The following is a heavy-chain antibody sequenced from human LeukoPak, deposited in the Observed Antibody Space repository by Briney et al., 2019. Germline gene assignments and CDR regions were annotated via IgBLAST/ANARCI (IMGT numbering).Heavy chain of an antibody. D-gene: IGHD3-22*01. J-gene: IGHJ1*01. CDR3: ATYSSLNRREFQY. CDR1: GFNFRSFA. Sequence: GGSLRLSCAASGFNFRSFAMAWVRQAPGKGLQWVANIKTDGSEKYYVDSVKGRFTISRDNAKNSLYLQMNSLRAEDTAVYYCATYSSLNRREFQYWGQGTLLTVSS. V-gene: IGHV3-7*01. CDR2: IKTDGSEK.